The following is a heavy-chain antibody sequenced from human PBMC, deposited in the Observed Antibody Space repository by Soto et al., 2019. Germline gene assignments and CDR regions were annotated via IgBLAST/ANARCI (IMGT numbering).Heavy chain of an antibody. CDR1: GFTFSSYW. CDR3: ARDPGAVAGTGYYYYGMDA. Sequence: PGGSLRLSCAASGFTFSSYWMSWVRQAPGKGLEWVANIKQDGSEKYYVDSVKGRFTISRDNAKNSLYLQMNSLRAEDTAVYYCARDPGAVAGTGYYYYGMDAWGQGTTVTVSS. V-gene: IGHV3-7*01. CDR2: IKQDGSEK. J-gene: IGHJ6*02. D-gene: IGHD6-19*01.